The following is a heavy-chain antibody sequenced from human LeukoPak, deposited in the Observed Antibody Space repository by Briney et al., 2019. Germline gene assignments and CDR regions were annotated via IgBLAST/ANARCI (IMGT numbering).Heavy chain of an antibody. Sequence: PGGSLRFSCAASGFTFSNYAVHWVRQAPGKGLEWVALISDDGSNKYYTNSVKGRFTISRDNSKNTLYLQMNGLRAEDTAVYYCATRTSGAFDFWGQGTMVIVS. CDR1: GFTFSNYA. J-gene: IGHJ3*01. V-gene: IGHV3-30-3*01. CDR3: ATRTSGAFDF. CDR2: ISDDGSNK.